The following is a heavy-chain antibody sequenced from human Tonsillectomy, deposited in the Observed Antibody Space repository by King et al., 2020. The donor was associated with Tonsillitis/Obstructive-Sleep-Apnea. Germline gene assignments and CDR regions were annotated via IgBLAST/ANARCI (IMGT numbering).Heavy chain of an antibody. V-gene: IGHV1-46*01. CDR1: GYTFTSHY. D-gene: IGHD1-26*01. CDR3: ARGGLVGVRGRDYWYFDL. J-gene: IGHJ2*01. CDR2: INPSGGST. Sequence: VKLVESGAEVKKPGASMKVSCKASGYTFTSHYLHWVRQAPGQGLEWMGIINPSGGSTSSAQKFQGRVTMTWDTSTTTVYMELSSLRSDDTAVYFCARGGLVGVRGRDYWYFDLWGRGTLVTVPS.